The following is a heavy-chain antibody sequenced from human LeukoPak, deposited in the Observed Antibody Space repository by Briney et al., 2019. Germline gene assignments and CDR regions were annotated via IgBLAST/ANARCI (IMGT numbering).Heavy chain of an antibody. V-gene: IGHV3-7*01. J-gene: IGHJ4*02. CDR3: AAGGAPGRFDY. Sequence: GGSLRLSCAASGFNFDDYAMHWVRQAPGKGLEWVASTGQYGHDNDYVDSVRGRFTISRDFAKISLFLQMNSLRVEDTAVYYCAAGGAPGRFDYWGRGAPVTVSS. CDR1: GFNFDDYA. CDR2: TGQYGHDN. D-gene: IGHD6-13*01.